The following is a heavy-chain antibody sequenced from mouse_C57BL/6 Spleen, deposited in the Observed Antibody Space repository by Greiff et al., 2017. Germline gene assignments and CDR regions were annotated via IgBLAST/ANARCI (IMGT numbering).Heavy chain of an antibody. D-gene: IGHD2-4*01. V-gene: IGHV1-62-2*01. J-gene: IGHJ3*01. CDR2: FYPGSGSI. CDR3: ARPEEGYDYSPFAY. Sequence: VQLQQSGAELVKPGASVKLSCKASGYTFTEYTIHWVKQRSGQGLEWIGWFYPGSGSIKYNAKFKDKATLPADNSSRTVYMELSRLTSEYSAVYFCARPEEGYDYSPFAYWGQGTLVTVSA. CDR1: GYTFTEYT.